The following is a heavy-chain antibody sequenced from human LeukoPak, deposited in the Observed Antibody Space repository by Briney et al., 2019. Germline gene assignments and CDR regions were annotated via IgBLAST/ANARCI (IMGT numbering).Heavy chain of an antibody. J-gene: IGHJ4*02. V-gene: IGHV3-23*01. D-gene: IGHD2-15*01. Sequence: PGGSLRLSCAASGFTFSSYAMSWVRQAPGKGLEWVSAISGSGGSTYYADSVKGRFTISRDNSKNTLYLQMNSLRAEDTAVYYYAKDGPPIVVVVAATPGYFDYWGQGTLVTVSS. CDR1: GFTFSSYA. CDR3: AKDGPPIVVVVAATPGYFDY. CDR2: ISGSGGST.